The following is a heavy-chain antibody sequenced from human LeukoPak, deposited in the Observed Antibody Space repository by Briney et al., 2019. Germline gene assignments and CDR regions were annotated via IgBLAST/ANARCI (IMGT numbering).Heavy chain of an antibody. CDR2: VTISGDNT. D-gene: IGHD2-15*01. Sequence: QPGGTLRLSCAASGFTFSNFGMSWVRQAPEKGLEWVSSVTISGDNTYYADSVKGRFTISRDNSRDTLYLLMSRLRADDTAVYYCARGRGRNPSGYYYYMDVWGKGTTVTISS. V-gene: IGHV3-23*01. CDR3: ARGRGRNPSGYYYYMDV. CDR1: GFTFSNFG. J-gene: IGHJ6*03.